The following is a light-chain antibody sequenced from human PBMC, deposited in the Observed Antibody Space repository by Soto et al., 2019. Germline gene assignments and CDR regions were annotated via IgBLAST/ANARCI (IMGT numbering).Light chain of an antibody. CDR2: NDS. V-gene: IGLV3-27*01. J-gene: IGLJ2*01. CDR3: YSAAGIDLVV. CDR1: VLAKKY. Sequence: SYELTQPSSVSVSPGQTARITCSGDVLAKKYARWFQQKPGQAPVLLIYNDSERPSGIPERFSGSGSGTTVTLTISGAQVEDEAVYYCYSAAGIDLVVFGGGTKLTVL.